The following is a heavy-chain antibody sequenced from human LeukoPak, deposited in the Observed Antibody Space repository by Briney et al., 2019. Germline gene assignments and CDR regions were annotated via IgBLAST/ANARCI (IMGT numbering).Heavy chain of an antibody. CDR2: ISAYNGNT. CDR3: ALAVAVSEAFDI. V-gene: IGHV1-18*01. J-gene: IGHJ3*02. CDR1: GYTFTSYG. D-gene: IGHD6-19*01. Sequence: ASVKVSCKASGYTFTSYGISWVRQAPGQGLEWMGWISAYNGNTNYAQKLQGRVTMTTDTSTSTAYMELRSLRSDDTAMYYCALAVAVSEAFDIWGQGTMVTVSS.